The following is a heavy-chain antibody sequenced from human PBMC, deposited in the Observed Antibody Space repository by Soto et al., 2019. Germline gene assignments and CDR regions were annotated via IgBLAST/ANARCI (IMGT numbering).Heavy chain of an antibody. CDR1: GFTFSSYS. V-gene: IGHV3-21*01. J-gene: IGHJ4*02. CDR3: ARGDVDYYGXNGYLGRY. CDR2: ISSSSSYI. D-gene: IGHD3-22*01. Sequence: GGSLRLSCAASGFTFSSYSMNWVRQAPGKGLEWVSSISSSSSYIYYADSVKGRFTISRDNAKNTLYLQMNSLRAEDTAVYYCARGDVDYYGXNGYLGRYWCQGPLVTVSS.